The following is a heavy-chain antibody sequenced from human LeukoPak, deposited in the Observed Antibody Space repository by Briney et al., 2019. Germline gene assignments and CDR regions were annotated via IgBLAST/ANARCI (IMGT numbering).Heavy chain of an antibody. D-gene: IGHD3-10*01. V-gene: IGHV4-30-4*01. Sequence: SETLSLTCTVSGGSISSGDYYWSWIRQPPGKGLEWIGYIYYNGSTYYNPSLKSRVTISVDTSKNQFSLKLSSVTAADTAVYYCARPMVRGVVSAFDIWGQGTMVTVSS. CDR1: GGSISSGDYY. J-gene: IGHJ3*02. CDR3: ARPMVRGVVSAFDI. CDR2: IYYNGST.